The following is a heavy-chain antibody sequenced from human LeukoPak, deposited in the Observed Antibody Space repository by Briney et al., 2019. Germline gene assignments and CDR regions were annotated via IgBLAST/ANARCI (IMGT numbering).Heavy chain of an antibody. Sequence: GGSLRLSCAASGFTFRNYWMHWVRQAPGKGLVWVSRINSDGSSTTYADSVKGRFTISRDNAKNTLYLQMNSLRVEDTAVYYCTRDLMDYDVSTGLHHYYMDVWGQGTTVTVSS. D-gene: IGHD3-9*01. V-gene: IGHV3-74*01. CDR1: GFTFRNYW. J-gene: IGHJ6*02. CDR2: INSDGSST. CDR3: TRDLMDYDVSTGLHHYYMDV.